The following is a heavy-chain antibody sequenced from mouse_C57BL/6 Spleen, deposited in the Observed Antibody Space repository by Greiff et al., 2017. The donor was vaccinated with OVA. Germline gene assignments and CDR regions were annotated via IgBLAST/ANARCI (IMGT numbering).Heavy chain of an antibody. CDR3: TRGPLITTVAYVDY. CDR1: GYTFTDYE. Sequence: VQLQQSGAELVRPGASVTLSCKASGYTFTDYEMHWVKQTPVHGLEWIGALAPETGGTAYNQKFKGKAILTADKSSSTAYMERRSLTSEDSAVYYCTRGPLITTVAYVDYWGQGTTLTVSS. CDR2: LAPETGGT. D-gene: IGHD1-1*01. V-gene: IGHV1-15*01. J-gene: IGHJ2*01.